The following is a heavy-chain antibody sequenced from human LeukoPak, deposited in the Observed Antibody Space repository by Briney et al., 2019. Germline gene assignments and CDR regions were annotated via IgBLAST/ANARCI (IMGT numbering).Heavy chain of an antibody. J-gene: IGHJ6*02. V-gene: IGHV4-59*08. CDR3: ASITPGRTTTVGWDYSSYGMDV. CDR2: IDNTGSI. Sequence: SETLSLTCTVSGGFISSNYWSWVRQPPGKWLEYIGYIDNTGSINYNPSLGSRVTLSIARSKKQFSLKLRSVSAAETAVYYCASITPGRTTTVGWDYSSYGMDVWGQGTTVTVSS. CDR1: GGFISSNY. D-gene: IGHD1-1*01.